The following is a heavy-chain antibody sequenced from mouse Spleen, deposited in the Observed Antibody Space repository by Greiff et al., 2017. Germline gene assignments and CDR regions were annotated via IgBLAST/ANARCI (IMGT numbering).Heavy chain of an antibody. CDR1: GFTFSDYG. J-gene: IGHJ4*01. CDR2: ISSGSSTI. CDR3: ARNGDYYAMDD. Sequence: EVKLVESGGGLVKPGGSLKLSCAASGFTFSDYGMHWVRQAPEKGLEWVAYISSGSSTIYYADTVKGRFTISRDNAKNTLFLQMTSLRSEDTAMYYCARNGDYYAMDDWGQGTSVTVSS. V-gene: IGHV5-17*01.